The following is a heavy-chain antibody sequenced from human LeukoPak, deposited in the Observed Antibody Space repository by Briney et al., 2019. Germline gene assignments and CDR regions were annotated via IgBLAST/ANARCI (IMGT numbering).Heavy chain of an antibody. D-gene: IGHD6-19*01. CDR1: GGSISTYY. V-gene: IGHV4-59*01. J-gene: IGHJ4*02. CDR2: TYSSGTT. CDR3: ARGYSSGWSDY. Sequence: SETLSLTCTVSGGSISTYYWNWIRQPPGKGLEWIGFTYSSGTTNYNPSLKSRVTIPVDTSKNQFSLKLSSVTAADTAVYYCARGYSSGWSDYWGQGTLVTVSS.